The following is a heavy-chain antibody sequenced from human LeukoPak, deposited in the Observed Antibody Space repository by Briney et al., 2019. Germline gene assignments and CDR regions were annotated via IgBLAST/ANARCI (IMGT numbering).Heavy chain of an antibody. Sequence: PGGSLRLSCAASGFTFSSYWMHWVRQAPGKGLVWVSRINSDGSSTSYADSVKGRFTISRDNAKNTLYLQMNSLRAEDTAVYYCARGGSASSSSRACYYYYGMDVWGQGTTVTVSS. V-gene: IGHV3-74*01. CDR1: GFTFSSYW. CDR2: INSDGSST. D-gene: IGHD6-6*01. J-gene: IGHJ6*02. CDR3: ARGGSASSSSRACYYYYGMDV.